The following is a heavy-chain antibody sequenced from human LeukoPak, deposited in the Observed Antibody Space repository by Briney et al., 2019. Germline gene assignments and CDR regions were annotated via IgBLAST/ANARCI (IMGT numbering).Heavy chain of an antibody. D-gene: IGHD6-13*01. Sequence: PGGSLRLSCAASGFTFSSYAMHWVRQAPGKGLEWVAVIWYDGSNKYYADSVKGRFTISRDNSKNTLYLQMNSLRAEDTAVYYCARDQEAAPLDYWGQGTLVTVSS. CDR3: ARDQEAAPLDY. V-gene: IGHV3-33*08. CDR1: GFTFSSYA. J-gene: IGHJ4*02. CDR2: IWYDGSNK.